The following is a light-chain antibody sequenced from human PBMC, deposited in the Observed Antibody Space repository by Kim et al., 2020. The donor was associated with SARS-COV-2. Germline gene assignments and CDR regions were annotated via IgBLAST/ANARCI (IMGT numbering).Light chain of an antibody. J-gene: IGLJ2*01. V-gene: IGLV3-19*01. CDR1: SLRSYY. CDR3: NSRDSSGNHLV. Sequence: SELTQDPAVSVALGQTVRITCQGDSLRSYYASWYQQKPGQAPVLVIYGKNNRPSGIPDRFSCSSSGNTASLTITGAQAEDEADYYCNSRDSSGNHLVFGG. CDR2: GKN.